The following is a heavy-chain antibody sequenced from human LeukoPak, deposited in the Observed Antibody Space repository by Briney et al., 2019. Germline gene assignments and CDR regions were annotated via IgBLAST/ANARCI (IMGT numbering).Heavy chain of an antibody. D-gene: IGHD3-22*01. CDR2: IFGSGGSA. Sequence: GGSLRLSCTASGFTFDNYAMYWVRQAPRKGLEWVAGIFGSGGSAHYADSVKGRFTISRDNSKNTVYLQMDSLRGEDTAVYYCTKTTTGYSSGQYPGWPADHWGQGALVTVSS. CDR3: TKTTTGYSSGQYPGWPADH. J-gene: IGHJ4*02. V-gene: IGHV3-23*01. CDR1: GFTFDNYA.